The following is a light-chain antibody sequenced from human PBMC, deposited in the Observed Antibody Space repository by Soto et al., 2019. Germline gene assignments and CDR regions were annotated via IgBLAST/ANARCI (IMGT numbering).Light chain of an antibody. Sequence: QSVLTQPPSASGTPGQRVTISCSGSSSTIGSNYVYWYQQLPGTAPKLLIYRNNQRPSGVPDRFSGSKSGTSASLAISGLRSEDEADYYCAVWDDSLSGSGVFGGGTKVTVL. V-gene: IGLV1-47*01. J-gene: IGLJ2*01. CDR2: RNN. CDR1: SSTIGSNY. CDR3: AVWDDSLSGSGV.